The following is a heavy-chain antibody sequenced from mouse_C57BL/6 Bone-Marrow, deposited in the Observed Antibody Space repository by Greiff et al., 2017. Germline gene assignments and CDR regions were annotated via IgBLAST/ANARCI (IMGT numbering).Heavy chain of an antibody. Sequence: EVKLMESGGGLVQPGGSLKLSCAASGFTFSDYYMYWVRQTPEKRLEWVAYISNGGGSTYYPDTVKGRFTISRDNAKNTLYLQMSSLKSEDTAMYYCARRGFDYWGQGTTLTVSS. CDR1: GFTFSDYY. V-gene: IGHV5-12*01. CDR3: ARRGFDY. J-gene: IGHJ2*01. CDR2: ISNGGGST.